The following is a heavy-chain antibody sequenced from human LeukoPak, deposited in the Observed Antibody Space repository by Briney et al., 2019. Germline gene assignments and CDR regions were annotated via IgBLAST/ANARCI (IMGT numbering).Heavy chain of an antibody. Sequence: GASVKVSCKASGYTFTGYYMHWVRQAPGQGLEWMGWIHPNSGGTNYAQKFQGRVTMTRDTSISTAYMELSRLRSDDTAVYYCARTYYYDSSGYYPNFDYWGQGTLVTVSS. CDR3: ARTYYYDSSGYYPNFDY. CDR1: GYTFTGYY. D-gene: IGHD3-22*01. V-gene: IGHV1-2*02. CDR2: IHPNSGGT. J-gene: IGHJ4*02.